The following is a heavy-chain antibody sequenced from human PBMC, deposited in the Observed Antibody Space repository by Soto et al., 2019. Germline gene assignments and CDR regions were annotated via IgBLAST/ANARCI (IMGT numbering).Heavy chain of an antibody. CDR1: GFSFSDYA. CDR2: ISRTGDSA. V-gene: IGHV3-23*01. CDR3: AKGPDGSGYYHNWFDS. J-gene: IGHJ5*01. D-gene: IGHD3-22*01. Sequence: EVHLLESGGALVQPGGSLTLSCAASGFSFSDYAMSWVRQAPGKGLEWVSSISRTGDSAYYADSVKGRFAISRDRSKYXLSLQMNGLRVEDTAVYYCAKGPDGSGYYHNWFDSWGQGTLITVSS.